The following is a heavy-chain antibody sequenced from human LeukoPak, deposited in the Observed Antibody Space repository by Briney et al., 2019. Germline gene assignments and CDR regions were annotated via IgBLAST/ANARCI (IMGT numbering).Heavy chain of an antibody. V-gene: IGHV4-39*07. CDR3: ARVAHLENYYYYYMDV. CDR2: IYYSGST. CDR1: GASISSSSYY. Sequence: SETLSLTCTVSGASISSSSYYWGWIRQPPGKGLEWIGSIYYSGSTYYNPSLKSRVTISVDTSKNQFSLKLSSVTAADTAVYYCARVAHLENYYYYYMDVWGKGTTVTVSS. J-gene: IGHJ6*03.